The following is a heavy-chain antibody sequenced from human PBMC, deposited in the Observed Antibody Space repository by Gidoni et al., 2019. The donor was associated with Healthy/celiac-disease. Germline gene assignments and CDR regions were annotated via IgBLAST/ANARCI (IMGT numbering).Heavy chain of an antibody. CDR1: GFTVSSNY. Sequence: VHLLESGGALVHPGVSLSLSCSAPGFTVSSNYMSWVRLAPGPGLEWDSFIYSGGSKYCANSVKGRFTISRDNIKNTLYMQMNSLRAEDTAVYYCARDTRSRENQMLYRPHDYYCYGMDVWGQGTTVTVSS. D-gene: IGHD2-2*02. J-gene: IGHJ6*02. CDR3: ARDTRSRENQMLYRPHDYYCYGMDV. V-gene: IGHV3-66*02. CDR2: IYSGGSK.